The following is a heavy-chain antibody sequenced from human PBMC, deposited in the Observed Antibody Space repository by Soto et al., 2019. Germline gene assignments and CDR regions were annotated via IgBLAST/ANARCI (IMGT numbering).Heavy chain of an antibody. V-gene: IGHV3-66*01. Sequence: GGSLRLSCASSGFGVNSNYMSWVRQAPGKGLECVSVLSGDGSTYYADSVKGRFTISRDNSKNTLYLQMNSLRAEDTAVYYCARDRIPTGMDVWGQGTTVTVS. CDR1: GFGVNSNY. J-gene: IGHJ6*02. CDR3: ARDRIPTGMDV. CDR2: LSGDGST.